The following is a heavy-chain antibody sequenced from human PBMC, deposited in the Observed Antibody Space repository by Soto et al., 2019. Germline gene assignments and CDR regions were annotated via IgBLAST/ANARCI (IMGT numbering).Heavy chain of an antibody. CDR1: GGSFSGYC. CDR3: ARTRDYYGSGSYYRTYYYYYGMDV. Sequence: SETLSLTCAVYGGSFSGYCWSWIRQPPGKGLEWIGEINHSGSTNYNPSLKSRVTISVDTSKNQFSLKLSSVTAADTAVYYCARTRDYYGSGSYYRTYYYYYGMDVWGQGTTVTVSS. CDR2: INHSGST. V-gene: IGHV4-34*01. J-gene: IGHJ6*02. D-gene: IGHD3-10*01.